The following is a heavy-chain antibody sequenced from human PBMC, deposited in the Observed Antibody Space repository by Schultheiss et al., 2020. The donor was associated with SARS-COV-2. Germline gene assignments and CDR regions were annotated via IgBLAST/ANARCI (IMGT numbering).Heavy chain of an antibody. CDR1: GGSISSYY. D-gene: IGHD2-2*01. J-gene: IGHJ5*02. CDR3: ARVVVPAAIQSGWFDP. CDR2: INHSGST. Sequence: GSLRLSCTVSGGSISSYYWSWIRQPPGKGLEWIGEINHSGSTNYNPSLKSRVTISVDTSKNQFSLKLSSVTAADTAVYYCARVVVPAAIQSGWFDPWGQGTLVTVSS. V-gene: IGHV4-34*01.